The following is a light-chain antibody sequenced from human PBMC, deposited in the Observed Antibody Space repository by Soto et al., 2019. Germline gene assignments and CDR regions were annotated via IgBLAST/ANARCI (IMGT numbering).Light chain of an antibody. CDR2: EVA. Sequence: QSALTQPASVSGSPGQSITISCTGTDSDIGDNNYVSWYQQYPGRAPKLMIYEVANRPSGVSDRFSGSKSGNTASLTILGLQAEDEADYYCRAYSDTNTLGVFGGGTKLTVL. CDR3: RAYSDTNTLGV. V-gene: IGLV2-14*01. CDR1: DSDIGDNNY. J-gene: IGLJ3*02.